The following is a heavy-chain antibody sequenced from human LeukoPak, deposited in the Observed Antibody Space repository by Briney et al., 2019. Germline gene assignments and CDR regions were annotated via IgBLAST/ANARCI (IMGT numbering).Heavy chain of an antibody. Sequence: PGGSLRLSCAASGFTFSSCWMSWVRQAPGKGLEWVANIKQDGSEKYYVDSVKGRFTISRDNAKNSLYLQMNSLRAEDTAVYYCASLHKYYYDSSGYSFGAFDIWGQGTMVTVSS. CDR2: IKQDGSEK. D-gene: IGHD3-22*01. V-gene: IGHV3-7*01. CDR1: GFTFSSCW. CDR3: ASLHKYYYDSSGYSFGAFDI. J-gene: IGHJ3*02.